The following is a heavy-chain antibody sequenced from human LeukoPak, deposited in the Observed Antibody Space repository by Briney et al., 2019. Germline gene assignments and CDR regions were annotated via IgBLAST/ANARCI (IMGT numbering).Heavy chain of an antibody. CDR2: IMPLFGTA. CDR1: GGTFNSYA. D-gene: IGHD5-24*01. Sequence: SVKVSCKASGGTFNSYAISWVRQAPGQGLEWMGGIMPLFGTANYAQEFQGRVTVTTDESASTAYMEVSSLRSEDTAVYYCASGSLGDGYGVGDYYQYMDVWGKGTTVTVSS. J-gene: IGHJ6*03. CDR3: ASGSLGDGYGVGDYYQYMDV. V-gene: IGHV1-69*05.